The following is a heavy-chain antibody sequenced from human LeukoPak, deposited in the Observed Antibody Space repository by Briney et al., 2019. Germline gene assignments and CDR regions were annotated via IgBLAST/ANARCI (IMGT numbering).Heavy chain of an antibody. CDR1: GYTFTGYY. CDR2: INPNSGGT. V-gene: IGHV1-2*02. D-gene: IGHD3-9*01. J-gene: IGHJ4*02. Sequence: GASVKVSCKASGYTFTGYYMHWVRQAPGQGLEWMGWINPNSGGTNYAQKFQGRVTMTRDTSISTAYMELSRLRSDDTAVYYCARDYRAYYDILTGYYSGYYFDYWGQGTLVTVSS. CDR3: ARDYRAYYDILTGYYSGYYFDY.